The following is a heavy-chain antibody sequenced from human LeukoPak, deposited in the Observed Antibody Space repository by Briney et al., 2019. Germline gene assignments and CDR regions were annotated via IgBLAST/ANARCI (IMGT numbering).Heavy chain of an antibody. CDR1: GYTFTSYA. CDR2: ITPSGGT. Sequence: AAVKVSCKASGYTFTSYAIHWVRQAPGQGLEWMGWITPSGGTNYPQKFQGRVAITWDTSITTAYMDLSRLTSDDTAVYYCARDRYGDGFAHLDYWGQGALVTVSS. V-gene: IGHV1-2*02. D-gene: IGHD5-24*01. CDR3: ARDRYGDGFAHLDY. J-gene: IGHJ4*02.